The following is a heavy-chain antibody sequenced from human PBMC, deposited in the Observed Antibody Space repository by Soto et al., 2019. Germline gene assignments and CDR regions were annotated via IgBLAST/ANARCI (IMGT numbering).Heavy chain of an antibody. J-gene: IGHJ6*02. CDR1: GGSISSSGCY. CDR2: IYYSGST. CDR3: ARLSAVAVTGYYYGMDV. V-gene: IGHV4-39*01. D-gene: IGHD6-19*01. Sequence: PSETLSLTCSVSGGSISSSGCYWGWIRQPPGKGLEWIGSIYYSGSTYFNPSLQSRVTISVDTSKNQFSLKLSSATAADTAVYYCARLSAVAVTGYYYGMDVWGQGTTVTVSS.